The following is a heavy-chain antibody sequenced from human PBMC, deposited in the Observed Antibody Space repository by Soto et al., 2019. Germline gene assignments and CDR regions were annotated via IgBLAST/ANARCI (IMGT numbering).Heavy chain of an antibody. J-gene: IGHJ6*02. Sequence: SVKVAFKASGFTFTGSAVRWVRQARGQRLEWIGWIVVGSCNTNYAQKFQERDTITRDMSTSTAYMELSSLRSEDTAVYYCAAPYDAQVWGQGTTVIVFS. CDR3: AAPYDAQV. CDR1: GFTFTGSA. V-gene: IGHV1-58*01. CDR2: IVVGSCNT. D-gene: IGHD5-12*01.